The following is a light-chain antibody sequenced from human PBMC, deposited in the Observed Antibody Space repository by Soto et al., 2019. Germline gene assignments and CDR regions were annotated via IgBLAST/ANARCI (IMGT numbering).Light chain of an antibody. CDR2: GAS. CDR3: QQHGSSPIT. Sequence: EIVLTQSPGTLSLSPGERATLSCRASQTVTRNYLAWHQQKPGQTLRLLGYGASSRATGIPDRFSGSGSGTEFTLTISRLEPEDFEVYYCQQHGSSPITFGQGTRLEIK. V-gene: IGKV3-20*01. J-gene: IGKJ5*01. CDR1: QTVTRNY.